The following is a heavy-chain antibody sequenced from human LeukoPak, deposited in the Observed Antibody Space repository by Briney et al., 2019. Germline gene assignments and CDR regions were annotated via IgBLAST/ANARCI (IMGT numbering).Heavy chain of an antibody. Sequence: GGSLRLSCAASGFTFSNAWMSWVRQAPGKGLEWVGRITSKTDGGTTDYVAPVKGRFTISRDDSKSIAYLQMNSLKTEDTAVYYCTSDEAEDTGYWGQGTLVAVSS. J-gene: IGHJ4*02. CDR2: ITSKTDGGTT. CDR3: TSDEAEDTGY. D-gene: IGHD2-8*02. CDR1: GFTFSNAW. V-gene: IGHV3-15*01.